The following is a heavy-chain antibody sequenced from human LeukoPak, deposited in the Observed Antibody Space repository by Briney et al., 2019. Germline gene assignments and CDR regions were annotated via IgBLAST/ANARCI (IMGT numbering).Heavy chain of an antibody. CDR2: ISGSGGST. Sequence: GGSLRLSCAASGFTFSSYAMSWVRQAPGKGLEWVSAISGSGGSTYYADSVKGRFTISRDNSKNTLYLQMNSLRSEDTAVYYCARAGTTRVSYHYYYYGMDVWGQGTTVTVSS. V-gene: IGHV3-23*01. J-gene: IGHJ6*02. D-gene: IGHD1-1*01. CDR1: GFTFSSYA. CDR3: ARAGTTRVSYHYYYYGMDV.